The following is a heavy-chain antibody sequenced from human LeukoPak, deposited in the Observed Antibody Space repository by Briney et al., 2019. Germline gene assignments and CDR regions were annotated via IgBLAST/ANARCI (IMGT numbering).Heavy chain of an antibody. J-gene: IGHJ4*02. Sequence: GGSLRLSCAASGFTFSSYGMHWVRQAPGKGLEWVAVISYDGSNKYYADSVKGRFTISRDNSKNTLYLQMNSLRAEDTAVYYCAVPHDYGDYVNWGQGTLVTVSS. V-gene: IGHV3-30*12. CDR1: GFTFSSYG. CDR2: ISYDGSNK. D-gene: IGHD4-17*01. CDR3: AVPHDYGDYVN.